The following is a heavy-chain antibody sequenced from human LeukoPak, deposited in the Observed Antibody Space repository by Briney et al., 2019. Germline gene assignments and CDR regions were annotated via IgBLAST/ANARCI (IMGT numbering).Heavy chain of an antibody. J-gene: IGHJ4*02. CDR1: GHTFTGYY. CDR3: AQVATDY. D-gene: IGHD5-12*01. V-gene: IGHV1-2*02. Sequence: ASVKVSCKASGHTFTGYYIHWVRQAPGQGLEWMGWINPNSGAPNYAQNFQGRVTMTRDTSISTVYMELSRLRPADTAVYYCAQVATDYWGQGTLVTVSS. CDR2: INPNSGAP.